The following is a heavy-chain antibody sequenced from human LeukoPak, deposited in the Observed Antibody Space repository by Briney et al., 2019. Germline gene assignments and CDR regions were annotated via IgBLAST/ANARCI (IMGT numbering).Heavy chain of an antibody. Sequence: PSGTLSLTCTVSGGSISSYYWSWIRQPPGKGLEWIGYIYYSGSTNYNPSLKSRVTISVDTSKNQFSLKLSSVTAADTAVYYCARDTGSGSIHFDYWGQGTLVTVSS. J-gene: IGHJ4*02. CDR1: GGSISSYY. CDR2: IYYSGST. D-gene: IGHD6-19*01. V-gene: IGHV4-59*01. CDR3: ARDTGSGSIHFDY.